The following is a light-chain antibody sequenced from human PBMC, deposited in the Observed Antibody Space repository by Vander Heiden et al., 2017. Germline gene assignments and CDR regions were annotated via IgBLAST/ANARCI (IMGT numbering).Light chain of an antibody. CDR1: QGITSA. V-gene: IGKV1-13*02. Sequence: AIQFTQSPSSLSASVGDRVTITCRASQGITSALAWYQQKPGKAPKLLIYGASTLESGVPSRFSGSGSGTDYTLSISSLQPEDIATYYCQRVTSYPIRFGQGTQMEIK. J-gene: IGKJ5*01. CDR2: GAS. CDR3: QRVTSYPIR.